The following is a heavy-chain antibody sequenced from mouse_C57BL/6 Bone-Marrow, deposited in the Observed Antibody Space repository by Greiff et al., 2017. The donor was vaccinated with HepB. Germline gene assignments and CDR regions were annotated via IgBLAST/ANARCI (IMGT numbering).Heavy chain of an antibody. Sequence: QVQLQQPGAELVKPGASVKLSCKASGYTFTSYWMHWVKQRPGQGLEWIGMIHPNSGSTNYNEKFKSKATLTVEKSSSTAYMQLSSLTSEDSAVYYCASLFVYYYAMDYWGQGTSVTVSS. CDR1: GYTFTSYW. V-gene: IGHV1-64*01. CDR3: ASLFVYYYAMDY. CDR2: IHPNSGST. D-gene: IGHD6-5*01. J-gene: IGHJ4*01.